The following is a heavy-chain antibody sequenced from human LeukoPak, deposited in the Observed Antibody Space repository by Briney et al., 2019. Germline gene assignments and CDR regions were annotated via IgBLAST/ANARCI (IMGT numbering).Heavy chain of an antibody. CDR1: GYSFTSNC. V-gene: IGHV5-51*01. CDR3: ARLRGSGYDRFDY. D-gene: IGHD5-12*01. CDR2: ISPGDSKT. J-gene: IGHJ4*02. Sequence: ASVKVSCKCSGYSFTSNCICWMRQLPGKGLELMGIISPGDSKTIYSPSFQGQVTISADKSTSTAYLQWSSLKASGTAMYYCARLRGSGYDRFDYWGQGTLVTVSS.